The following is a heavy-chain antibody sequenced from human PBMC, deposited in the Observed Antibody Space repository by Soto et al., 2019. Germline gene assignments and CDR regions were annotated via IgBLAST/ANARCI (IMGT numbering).Heavy chain of an antibody. V-gene: IGHV3-30*18. J-gene: IGHJ6*02. D-gene: IGHD2-15*01. CDR3: AKDERCSGGSCYSGLRAVRRYYYYGMDV. CDR2: ISYDGSNK. Sequence: GGSLRLSCAASGFTFSSYSMHWVRQAPGKGLEWVAVISYDGSNKYYADSVKGRFTISRDNSKNTLYLQMNSLRAEDTAVYYSAKDERCSGGSCYSGLRAVRRYYYYGMDVWGQGTTVTVSS. CDR1: GFTFSSYS.